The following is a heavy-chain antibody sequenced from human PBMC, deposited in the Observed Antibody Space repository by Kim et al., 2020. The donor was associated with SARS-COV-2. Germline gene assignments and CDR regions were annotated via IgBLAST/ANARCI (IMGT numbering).Heavy chain of an antibody. Sequence: ASVKVSCKASGYTFTSYDINWVRQATGQGLEWMGWMNPNSGNTGYAQKFQGRVTMTRNTSISTAYMELSSLRSEDTAVYYCARGSKTSADYYYYGMDVWGQGTTVTVSS. CDR3: ARGSKTSADYYYYGMDV. V-gene: IGHV1-8*01. J-gene: IGHJ6*02. CDR1: GYTFTSYD. CDR2: MNPNSGNT.